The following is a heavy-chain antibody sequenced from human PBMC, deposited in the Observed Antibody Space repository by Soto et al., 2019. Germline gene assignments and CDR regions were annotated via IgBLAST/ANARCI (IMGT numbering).Heavy chain of an antibody. J-gene: IGHJ4*02. Sequence: SETLSLTCAVYGKSLSGYYWSWIRQPPGKALEWIGEINHSGNTNYNPSLKSRVTISVDTSKNQLFLNLSSVTAADTAMYYCARHHVRGRTIAGAAEFWGQGTLVTVSS. CDR2: INHSGNT. V-gene: IGHV4-34*01. CDR1: GKSLSGYY. CDR3: ARHHVRGRTIAGAAEF. D-gene: IGHD1-26*01.